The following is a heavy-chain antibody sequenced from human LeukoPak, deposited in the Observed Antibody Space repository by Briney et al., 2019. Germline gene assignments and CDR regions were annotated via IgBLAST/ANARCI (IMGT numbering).Heavy chain of an antibody. J-gene: IGHJ4*02. D-gene: IGHD3-3*01. V-gene: IGHV3-30*18. CDR3: AKDFMRITIFGVLIPPDDY. CDR1: GFTFSSYG. Sequence: GSSQRLSCAPSGFTFSSYGTQWVRQARGRGREWVALISYEGSNKYYADSVKGRFTISRDNSKYTLYLQMNSLRVEDTAVYYCAKDFMRITIFGVLIPPDDYWGRGTLVTVSS. CDR2: ISYEGSNK.